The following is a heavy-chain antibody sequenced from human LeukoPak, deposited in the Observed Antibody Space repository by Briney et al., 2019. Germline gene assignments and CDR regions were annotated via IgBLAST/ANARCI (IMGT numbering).Heavy chain of an antibody. CDR3: ARVVGGYCSSTSCSSPYHFDY. J-gene: IGHJ4*02. CDR1: GGSFSGYY. V-gene: IGHV4-34*01. CDR2: INHSGST. D-gene: IGHD2-2*01. Sequence: SETLSLTCAVYGGSFSGYYWSWIRQPPGKGLEWIGEINHSGSTNYNPSLKSRVTISVDTSKNQFSLKLSSVTAADTAVYYCARVVGGYCSSTSCSSPYHFDYWGQGTLVTVSS.